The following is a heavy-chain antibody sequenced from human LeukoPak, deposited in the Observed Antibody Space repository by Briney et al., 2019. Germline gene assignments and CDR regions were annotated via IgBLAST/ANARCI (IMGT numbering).Heavy chain of an antibody. V-gene: IGHV1-18*01. D-gene: IGHD3-10*01. CDR1: GYTFTSYG. J-gene: IGHJ4*02. CDR3: ARERELLWFGELNDY. CDR2: ISAYNGST. Sequence: ASVKVSCNASGYTFTSYGNRWVRHPPAQGLEWMGWISAYNGSTNYAQKLQGRVTMTTDTSTSTAYMELRRLRSDDTAVYYCARERELLWFGELNDYWGQGALVTVSS.